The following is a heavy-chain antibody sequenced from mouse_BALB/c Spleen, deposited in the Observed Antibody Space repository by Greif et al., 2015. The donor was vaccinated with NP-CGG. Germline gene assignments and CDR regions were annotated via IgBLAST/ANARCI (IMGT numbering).Heavy chain of an antibody. D-gene: IGHD2-1*01. J-gene: IGHJ4*01. V-gene: IGHV1-5*01. CDR2: IYPGNSDT. CDR3: TRDGNYVYAMDY. CDR1: GYSFTSYW. Sequence: VQLQQSGTVLARPGASVKMSCKASGYSFTSYWMHWVKQRPGQGLEWIGAIYPGNSDTSYNQKFKGKAKLTAVTSASTAYMELSSLTNEDSAVYYCTRDGNYVYAMDYWGQGTSVTVSS.